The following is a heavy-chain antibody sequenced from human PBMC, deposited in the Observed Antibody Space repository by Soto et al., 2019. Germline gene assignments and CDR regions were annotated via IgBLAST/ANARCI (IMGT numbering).Heavy chain of an antibody. CDR1: GFTFSSYA. J-gene: IGHJ4*02. CDR3: ARDRTLFGTGSTYYFDY. V-gene: IGHV3-30-3*01. D-gene: IGHD1-1*01. CDR2: MSYDGTNK. Sequence: QVQLVESGGGVVQPGRSLRLSCAASGFTFSSYAMHWVRQAPGKGLKWVAVMSYDGTNKYYADSVKGRFTISRDNSKNTLSLQMNSLRAEDTAVYYCARDRTLFGTGSTYYFDYWGQGTLVAVSS.